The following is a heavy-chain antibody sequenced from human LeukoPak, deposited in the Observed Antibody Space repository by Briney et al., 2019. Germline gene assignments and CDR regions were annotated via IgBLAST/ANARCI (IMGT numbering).Heavy chain of an antibody. CDR2: IRYDGSNK. Sequence: GGSLRLSCAASGFTFSSYGMHWVRQAPGKGLEWVAFIRYDGSNKYYADSVKGRFTISRDNSKNTLYLQMNSLRAEDTAVYYCASFPPYMVRTDAFDIWGQGTMVTVSS. D-gene: IGHD3-10*01. J-gene: IGHJ3*02. CDR3: ASFPPYMVRTDAFDI. CDR1: GFTFSSYG. V-gene: IGHV3-30*02.